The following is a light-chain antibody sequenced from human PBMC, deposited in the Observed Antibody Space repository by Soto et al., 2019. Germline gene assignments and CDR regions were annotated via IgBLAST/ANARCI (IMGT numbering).Light chain of an antibody. Sequence: EIVWPQSPGTLSLSPGERATLSCRASQSVSSSYLAWYQQKPGQALRLLIYGASSRATGIPDRSSGSGSGTDFTLTISRLEPEDFAVYYCQQYGSSPGTFGQGTKVEIK. CDR1: QSVSSSY. CDR2: GAS. V-gene: IGKV3-20*01. CDR3: QQYGSSPGT. J-gene: IGKJ1*01.